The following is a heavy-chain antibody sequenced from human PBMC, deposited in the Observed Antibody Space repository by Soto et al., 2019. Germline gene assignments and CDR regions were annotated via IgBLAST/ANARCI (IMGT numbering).Heavy chain of an antibody. CDR2: IGSAGDT. D-gene: IGHD6-13*01. CDR3: ARGWLATGGSLSYMVD. V-gene: IGHV3-13*01. Sequence: PGGSLRLSCAASGFTFSSYDMHWVRQAAGKGLEWVSGIGSAGDTYYQGSVKGRFTISRENAKNSLYLQMNSLRAGDTALYYCARGWLATGGSLSYMVDWGKGTTVTVPS. CDR1: GFTFSSYD. J-gene: IGHJ6*03.